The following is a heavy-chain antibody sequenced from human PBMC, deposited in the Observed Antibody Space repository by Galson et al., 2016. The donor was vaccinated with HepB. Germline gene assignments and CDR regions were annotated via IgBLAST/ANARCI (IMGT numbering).Heavy chain of an antibody. CDR2: ISYIGIT. CDR1: GGSISRGGYY. J-gene: IGHJ4*02. D-gene: IGHD3-10*01. V-gene: IGHV4-31*03. Sequence: TLSPTCSVSGGSISRGGYYWTWIRQNPGKGLEWYGYISYIGITNYNSSLKSRAAMSLDTSKNKFSLNLNSVTAADTAIYYWAGSLRYGSGSYYVPGWGQGTLVTVSS. CDR3: AGSLRYGSGSYYVPG.